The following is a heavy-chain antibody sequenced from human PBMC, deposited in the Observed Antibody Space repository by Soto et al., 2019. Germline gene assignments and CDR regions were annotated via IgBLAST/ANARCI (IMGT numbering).Heavy chain of an antibody. CDR1: GFTFSSYG. Sequence: QVQLVESGGGVVQPGRSLRLSCAASGFTFSSYGMHWVRQAPGKGLEWVAVIWYDGSNKYYADSVKGRFTISRDNSKNTLYLQMSRLRAEDAAGYYCARARYGQVAWMDVWGQGTTVTVSS. CDR3: ARARYGQVAWMDV. CDR2: IWYDGSNK. J-gene: IGHJ6*02. V-gene: IGHV3-33*01. D-gene: IGHD1-1*01.